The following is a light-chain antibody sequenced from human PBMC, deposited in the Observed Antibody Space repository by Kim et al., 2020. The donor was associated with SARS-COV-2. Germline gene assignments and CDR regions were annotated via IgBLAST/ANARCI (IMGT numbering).Light chain of an antibody. CDR3: LQDLNFPLT. V-gene: IGKV1-6*02. CDR1: QGIRYD. Sequence: AIQMTQSPSSLSASIGDRVTITCRASQGIRYDVGWYQQKPGKAPKLLIFAAKNLMSGVPSRFSGSASGTDFTLTISSLQPEDFATYYCLQDLNFPLTFGGGTKVDIK. J-gene: IGKJ4*01. CDR2: AAK.